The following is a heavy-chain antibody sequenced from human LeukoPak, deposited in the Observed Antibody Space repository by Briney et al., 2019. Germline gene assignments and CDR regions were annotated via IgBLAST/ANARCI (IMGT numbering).Heavy chain of an antibody. J-gene: IGHJ3*02. V-gene: IGHV4-59*01. CDR1: GGSISGYY. CDR2: IHYSGRT. CDR3: AREGAFDT. Sequence: SETLSLTCTVSGGSISGYYWSWIRQPPGRGLEWTGYIHYSGRTNYNPSLKSRVTISLDTSKNQFSLKLSSVTAADTAVYYCAREGAFDTWGQGTMVTVSS.